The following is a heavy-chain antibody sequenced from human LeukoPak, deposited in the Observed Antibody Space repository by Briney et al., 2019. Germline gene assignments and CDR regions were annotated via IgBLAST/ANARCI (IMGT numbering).Heavy chain of an antibody. Sequence: SETLSLTCTVSGGSISSYYWSWIRQPPGKGLEWIGYIYYSGSTNYNPSLKSRVTISVDTSKNQFSLKLSSVTAADTAVYYCARAGSSSWYDYYYYYYMDVWGKGATVTVSS. V-gene: IGHV4-59*01. CDR2: IYYSGST. J-gene: IGHJ6*03. CDR3: ARAGSSSWYDYYYYYYMDV. CDR1: GGSISSYY. D-gene: IGHD6-13*01.